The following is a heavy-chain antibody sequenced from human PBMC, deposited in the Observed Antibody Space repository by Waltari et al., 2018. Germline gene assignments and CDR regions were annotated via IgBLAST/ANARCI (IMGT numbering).Heavy chain of an antibody. V-gene: IGHV6-1*01. Sequence: QVQLQQSGPGLVTPSPTLPLPLPVSGASVYAHRAAAWNWIRQSPSRGLEWLGRTYYRSKWSNEYAVSVRSRITINPDTSKNQFSLHLNSVTPEDTAVYYCARGSSSSFDAWGQGILVTVSS. CDR1: GASVYAHRAAA. D-gene: IGHD6-13*01. CDR2: TYYRSKWSN. J-gene: IGHJ4*02. CDR3: ARGSSSSFDA.